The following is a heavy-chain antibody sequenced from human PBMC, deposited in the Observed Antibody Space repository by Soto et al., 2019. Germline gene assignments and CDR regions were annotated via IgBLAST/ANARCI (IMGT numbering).Heavy chain of an antibody. J-gene: IGHJ4*02. D-gene: IGHD6-13*01. V-gene: IGHV1-2*02. CDR3: ARDAEAAAGTSFDY. CDR1: GYTFTGYY. CDR2: INPNSGGT. Sequence: ASVKVSCKASGYTFTGYYMHWVRQAPGQGLEWMGWINPNSGGTNYAQKLQGRATMTTDTSTSTAYMELRSLRSDDTAVYYCARDAEAAAGTSFDYWGQGTLVTVSS.